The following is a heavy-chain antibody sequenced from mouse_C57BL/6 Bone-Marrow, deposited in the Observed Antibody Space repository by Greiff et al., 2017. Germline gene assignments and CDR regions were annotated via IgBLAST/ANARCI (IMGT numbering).Heavy chain of an antibody. D-gene: IGHD1-1*01. V-gene: IGHV1-80*01. CDR3: SRPPIITTVVAIDRYFDV. J-gene: IGHJ1*03. Sequence: SGAELVKPGASVKISCKASGYAFSSYWMNWVKQRPGKGLEWIGQIYPGDGDTNYNGKFKGKATLTADKSSSTAYMQLSSLTSEDSAVYFWSRPPIITTVVAIDRYFDVWGTGTTVTVSS. CDR1: GYAFSSYW. CDR2: IYPGDGDT.